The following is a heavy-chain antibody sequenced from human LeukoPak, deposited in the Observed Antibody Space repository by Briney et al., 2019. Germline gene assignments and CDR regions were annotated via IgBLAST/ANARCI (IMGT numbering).Heavy chain of an antibody. CDR2: IKQDGSEK. D-gene: IGHD2-15*01. V-gene: IGHV3-7*01. CDR3: ARMDCSGGSCYLSRAAYYYGMDV. CDR1: GFTFSSYW. J-gene: IGHJ6*02. Sequence: GGSLRLSCAASGFTFSSYWMSWVRQAPGKGLEWVANIKQDGSEKYYVDSVKGRFTISRDNAKNSLYLQMNSLRAEDTAVYYCARMDCSGGSCYLSRAAYYYGMDVWGQGTTVTVSS.